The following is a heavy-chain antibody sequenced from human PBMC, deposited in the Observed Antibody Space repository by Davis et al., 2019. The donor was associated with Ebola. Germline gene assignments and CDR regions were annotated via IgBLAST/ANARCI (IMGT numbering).Heavy chain of an antibody. CDR1: GFTFSSYG. J-gene: IGHJ4*02. CDR2: IWYDGSNK. D-gene: IGHD4/OR15-4a*01. Sequence: LSLTCAASGFTFSSYGMHWVRQAPGKGLEWVAVIWYDGSNKYYVDSVKGRFTISRDNSKNTLYLQMNSLRAEDTAVYYCARKYGGYVDYWGQGTLVTVSS. V-gene: IGHV3-33*01. CDR3: ARKYGGYVDY.